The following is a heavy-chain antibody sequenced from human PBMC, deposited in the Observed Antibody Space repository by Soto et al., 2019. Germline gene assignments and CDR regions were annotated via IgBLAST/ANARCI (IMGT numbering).Heavy chain of an antibody. CDR2: IGTAGDP. Sequence: VVSLRRSCSASVFAFISYCVHLFLQAKGKGLEWVSAIGTAGDPYYPGSVKGLFTISRENAKNSLYLQMNSLRAGDTAVYYCERGRKGYSYGMDVWGQGTTVTVSS. V-gene: IGHV3-13*05. CDR1: VFAFISYC. J-gene: IGHJ6*02. CDR3: ERGRKGYSYGMDV.